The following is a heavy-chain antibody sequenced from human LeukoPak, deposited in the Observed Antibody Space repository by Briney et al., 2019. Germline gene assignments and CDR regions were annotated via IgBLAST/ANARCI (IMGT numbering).Heavy chain of an antibody. V-gene: IGHV4-61*02. Sequence: SETLSLTCTVSGDSISSGDYYWRWIRQPAGTGLEWIGRISSSGSTNYNPSLKSRVTISVDTSKNQFSLKLSSVTAADTAVYFCARGPYSYDSSGAFDIWGQGTMVTVSS. CDR1: GDSISSGDYY. CDR3: ARGPYSYDSSGAFDI. CDR2: ISSSGST. D-gene: IGHD3-22*01. J-gene: IGHJ3*02.